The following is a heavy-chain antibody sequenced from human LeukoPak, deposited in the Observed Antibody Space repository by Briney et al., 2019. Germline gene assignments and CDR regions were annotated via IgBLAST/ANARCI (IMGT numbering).Heavy chain of an antibody. J-gene: IGHJ5*02. CDR3: ARGLLLDLILTGPSNWFDP. D-gene: IGHD3-9*01. Sequence: SQTLSLTCAISGDSVSSNSAAWNWIRQSPSRGLEWLGRTYYRSKWYNDYAVSVKSRITINPDTSKNQFSLQLSSVTPEDTAVYYCARGLLLDLILTGPSNWFDPWGQGTLVTVSS. CDR2: TYYRSKWYN. V-gene: IGHV6-1*01. CDR1: GDSVSSNSAA.